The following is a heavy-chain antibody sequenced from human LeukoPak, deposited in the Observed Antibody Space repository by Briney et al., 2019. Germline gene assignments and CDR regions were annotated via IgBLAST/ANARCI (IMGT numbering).Heavy chain of an antibody. CDR2: INTDGTVT. CDR3: ATKQWLAPPPDS. CDR1: GFTFSKYW. Sequence: GGSLRLSCAASGFTFSKYWMLWVRQAPGKGLERVSRINTDGTVTYYADSVKGRFTVSRDNADNSMFLQMNSLGDEDTAVYYCATKQWLAPPPDSWGQGTLVTVSS. D-gene: IGHD6-19*01. J-gene: IGHJ4*02. V-gene: IGHV3-74*01.